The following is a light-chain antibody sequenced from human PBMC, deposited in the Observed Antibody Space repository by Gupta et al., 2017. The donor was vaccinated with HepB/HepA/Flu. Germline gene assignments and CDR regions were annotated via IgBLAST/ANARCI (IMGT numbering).Light chain of an antibody. CDR1: QRISSY. J-gene: IGKJ4*01. CDR3: QHRDSTPIT. CDR2: AAS. Sequence: DIQMTQSPSSLSASVGDRVTITCRASQRISSYLNWYQQKPGKAPKLLIYAASRLQSGVPSRFSGSGSGTDFTLTISRLQPEDFATYYCQHRDSTPITFGRGTKVDIK. V-gene: IGKV1-39*01.